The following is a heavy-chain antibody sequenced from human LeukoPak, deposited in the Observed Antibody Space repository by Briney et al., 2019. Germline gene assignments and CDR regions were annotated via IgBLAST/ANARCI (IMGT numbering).Heavy chain of an antibody. CDR2: ISGSGGST. Sequence: GGSLRLSCAASGFTFSSYAMSWVRQAPGKGLEWVSAISGSGGSTYYADSVKGRFTISRDNSKNTLYLQMNSLRVEDTAVYYCAKGVVKYQLLYFDYWGQGTLVTVSS. J-gene: IGHJ4*02. D-gene: IGHD2-2*01. CDR3: AKGVVKYQLLYFDY. CDR1: GFTFSSYA. V-gene: IGHV3-23*01.